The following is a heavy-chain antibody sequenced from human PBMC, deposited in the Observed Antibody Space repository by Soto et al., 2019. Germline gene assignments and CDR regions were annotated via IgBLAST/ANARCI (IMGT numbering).Heavy chain of an antibody. CDR2: ISAYNGNT. Sequence: QVQLVQSGAEVKKPGASVKVSCKASGYTFTSYGISWVRQAPGQGLEWMGWISAYNGNTNYAQKLQGRVTMTTDTTTSTAYMELRSLRSDDTAGYYWAKAPGGDIVATITGFDYWGQGTLVTVSS. D-gene: IGHD5-12*01. V-gene: IGHV1-18*04. CDR1: GYTFTSYG. CDR3: AKAPGGDIVATITGFDY. J-gene: IGHJ4*02.